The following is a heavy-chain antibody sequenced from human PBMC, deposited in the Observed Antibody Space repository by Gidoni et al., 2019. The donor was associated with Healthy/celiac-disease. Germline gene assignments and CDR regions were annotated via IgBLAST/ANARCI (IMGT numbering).Heavy chain of an antibody. CDR3: ARTEGYDSSGPDDY. CDR1: VGSFSGYY. Sequence: QVQLQQWGAGLLKPSETLSLTCAVYVGSFSGYYWSWIRQPPGKGLEWIGEINHSGSTNYNPSLKSRVTISVDTSKNQFSLKLSSVTAADTAVYYCARTEGYDSSGPDDYWGQGTLVTVSS. V-gene: IGHV4-34*01. J-gene: IGHJ4*02. CDR2: INHSGST. D-gene: IGHD3-22*01.